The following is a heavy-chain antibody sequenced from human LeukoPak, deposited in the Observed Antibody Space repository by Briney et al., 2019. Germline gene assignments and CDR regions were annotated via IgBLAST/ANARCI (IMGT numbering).Heavy chain of an antibody. J-gene: IGHJ2*01. V-gene: IGHV4-59*01. CDR1: GDSFSSYY. CDR2: IYYSGST. D-gene: IGHD1-26*01. Sequence: SETLSLTCTVPGDSFSSYYWTWIRQTPGKGLEWIGYIYYSGSTSYNPSLRSRVTISVDTSKNQFSLNLRSVTAADTAVYYCARDRGTPGATANWYFDRWGRGTLVTVSS. CDR3: ARDRGTPGATANWYFDR.